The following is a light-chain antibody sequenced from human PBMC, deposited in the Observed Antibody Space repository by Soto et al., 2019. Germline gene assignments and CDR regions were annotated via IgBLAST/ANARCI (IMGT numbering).Light chain of an antibody. CDR1: QSVSSY. CDR3: QQRSNWPPWT. V-gene: IGKV3-11*01. J-gene: IGKJ1*01. CDR2: DAS. Sequence: EIVLTQSPATLSLSPGERATPSCRASQSVSSYLAWYQQKPGQAPRLLIYDASNRATGIPARFSGSGSGTDFTLTISSLEPEEFAVYYCQQRSNWPPWTFGQGTKVDIK.